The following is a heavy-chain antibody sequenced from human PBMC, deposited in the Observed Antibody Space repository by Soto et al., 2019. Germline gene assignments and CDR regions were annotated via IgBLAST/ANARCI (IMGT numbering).Heavy chain of an antibody. D-gene: IGHD2-2*01. CDR2: ISAYNGNT. CDR1: GYTFTSYG. CDR3: ARECSTSGTHYYYYYMDV. V-gene: IGHV1-18*01. J-gene: IGHJ6*03. Sequence: QVQLVQSGAEVKKPGASVKVSCKASGYTFTSYGISWVRQAPGQGLEWMGWISAYNGNTNYAQKLQGRVTMTTDTSTSTAYMELRSLRSDDTTVDYCARECSTSGTHYYYYYMDVWGKGTTVTVSS.